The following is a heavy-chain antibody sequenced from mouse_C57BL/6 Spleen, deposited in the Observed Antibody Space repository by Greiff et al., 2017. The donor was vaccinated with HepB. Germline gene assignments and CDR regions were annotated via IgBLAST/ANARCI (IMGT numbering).Heavy chain of an antibody. CDR1: GFTFTDYY. D-gene: IGHD1-1*01. CDR2: IRNKANGYTT. CDR3: ASSLYYSGSSSWYAY. V-gene: IGHV7-3*01. Sequence: EVMLVESGGGLVQPGGSLSLSCAASGFTFTDYYMSWVRQPPGKALEWLGFIRNKANGYTTEYSASVQGRFTISRDNSQSILYLQMNALRAEDSATYYCASSLYYSGSSSWYAYWGQGPLVTVAA. J-gene: IGHJ3*01.